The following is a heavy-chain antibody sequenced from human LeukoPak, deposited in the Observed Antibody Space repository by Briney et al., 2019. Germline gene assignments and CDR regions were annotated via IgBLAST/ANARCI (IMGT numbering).Heavy chain of an antibody. CDR1: GFTFSTYA. CDR3: GRDPNGDYFGAFEF. CDR2: INAGGGET. D-gene: IGHD4-17*01. Sequence: PGGSLRLSCAASGFTFSTYAMTWVRQAAEKGLEWVSIINAGGGETYYADSVKGRFTISRDNSKNTRYLQMNSLRVEDTAVYYCGRDPNGDYFGAFEFWGQETLVTVSA. V-gene: IGHV3-23*01. J-gene: IGHJ3*01.